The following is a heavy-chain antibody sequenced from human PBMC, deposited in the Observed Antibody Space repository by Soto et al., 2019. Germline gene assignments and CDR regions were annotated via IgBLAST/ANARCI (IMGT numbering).Heavy chain of an antibody. J-gene: IGHJ6*03. D-gene: IGHD5-18*01. CDR2: IYYSGST. V-gene: IGHV4-31*03. Sequence: QVQLQESGPGLVKPSQTLSLTCTVSGGSISSGGYYWSWIRQHPGKGLEWIGYIYYSGSTYYNPSLKSRVTISVDTSKNQFSLKLSSVTAADTAVYYCARVGARREPVDTAMATYYYYYYYMDVWGKGTTVTVSS. CDR1: GGSISSGGYY. CDR3: ARVGARREPVDTAMATYYYYYYYMDV.